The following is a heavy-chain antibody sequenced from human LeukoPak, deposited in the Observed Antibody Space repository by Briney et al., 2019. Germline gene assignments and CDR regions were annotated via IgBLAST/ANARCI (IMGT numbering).Heavy chain of an antibody. D-gene: IGHD2-15*01. CDR1: GFTFSSYG. CDR2: MWFDGSNK. CDR3: AKEDLGYCTGGNCYTDY. V-gene: IGHV3-33*06. J-gene: IGHJ4*02. Sequence: PGRSLRLSCAASGFTFSSYGMHWVRQAPGKGLEWVAVMWFDGSNKYYADSVKGRFTISRDNSKNTLYLQMNSLRAEDAAVCYCAKEDLGYCTGGNCYTDYWGQGTLVTVSS.